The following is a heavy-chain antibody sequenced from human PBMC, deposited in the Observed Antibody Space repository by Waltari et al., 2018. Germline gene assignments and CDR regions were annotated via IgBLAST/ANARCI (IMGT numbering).Heavy chain of an antibody. J-gene: IGHJ6*02. CDR2: IDPSGGTT. V-gene: IGHV1-46*01. D-gene: IGHD3-10*01. CDR3: ARDTGASWMDV. Sequence: QVQLVQSGAEVKKPGASVKVSCKASGYTFTSFYMHWVRQAPGQGLQWMGIIDPSGGTTIYAQNVQGRVTMTRDTSTSTVYMELSSLRSEDTAVYYCARDTGASWMDVWGQGTTVTVSS. CDR1: GYTFTSFY.